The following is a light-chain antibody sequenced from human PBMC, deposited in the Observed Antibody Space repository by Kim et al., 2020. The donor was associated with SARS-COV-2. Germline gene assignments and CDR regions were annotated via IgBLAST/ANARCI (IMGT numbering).Light chain of an antibody. CDR1: SSDVGDYKY. CDR3: TSYTSSSTYV. Sequence: GQTITIACAGTSSDVGDYKYVSWYQQHPGKAPKLLIYDVSDRPSGVSNRFSGSKSGNTASLTISGLQAEDEADYYCTSYTSSSTYVFGTGTKVTVL. CDR2: DVS. V-gene: IGLV2-14*03. J-gene: IGLJ1*01.